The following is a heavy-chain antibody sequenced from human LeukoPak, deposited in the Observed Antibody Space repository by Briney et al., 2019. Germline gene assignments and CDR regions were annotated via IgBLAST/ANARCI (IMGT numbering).Heavy chain of an antibody. D-gene: IGHD3-3*01. CDR2: ISGSGGST. J-gene: IGHJ6*03. V-gene: IGHV3-23*01. CDR3: ARRRGDFWSGYYTGFYYYMDV. CDR1: GFTFSSYA. Sequence: GGSLRLSCAASGFTFSSYAMSWVRQAPGKGLEWVSAISGSGGSTYYADSVKGRFTISRDNSKNTLYLQMNSLRAEDTAVYYCARRRGDFWSGYYTGFYYYMDVWGKGTTVTVSS.